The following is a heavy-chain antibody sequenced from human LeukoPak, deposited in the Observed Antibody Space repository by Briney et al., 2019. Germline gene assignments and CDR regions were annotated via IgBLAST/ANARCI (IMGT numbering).Heavy chain of an antibody. V-gene: IGHV4-39*01. D-gene: IGHD3-22*01. CDR2: IYYSGST. Sequence: SETLSLTCTVSGGSISSSSYYWGWIRQPPGKGLEWIGSIYYSGSTYYNPSLKSRVTISVDTSKNQFSLKLSSVTAADTAVYYCARHKLIKPTYYYDSSGFLVAFDIWGQGTMVTVSS. J-gene: IGHJ3*02. CDR3: ARHKLIKPTYYYDSSGFLVAFDI. CDR1: GGSISSSSYY.